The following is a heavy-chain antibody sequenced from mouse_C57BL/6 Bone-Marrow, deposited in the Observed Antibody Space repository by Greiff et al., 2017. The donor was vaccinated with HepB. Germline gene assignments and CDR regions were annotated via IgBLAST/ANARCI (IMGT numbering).Heavy chain of an antibody. CDR2: IWWDDDK. D-gene: IGHD1-1*01. Sequence: QVTLKVSGPGILQPSQTLSLTCSFSGFSLSTFGMGVGWIRQPSGKGLEWLAHIWWDDDKYYNPALKSRLTISKDTSKNQVFLKIANVDTADTATYYCARIVYYYGSSLWYFDYWGQGTTLTVSS. CDR3: ARIVYYYGSSLWYFDY. J-gene: IGHJ2*01. V-gene: IGHV8-8*01. CDR1: GFSLSTFGMG.